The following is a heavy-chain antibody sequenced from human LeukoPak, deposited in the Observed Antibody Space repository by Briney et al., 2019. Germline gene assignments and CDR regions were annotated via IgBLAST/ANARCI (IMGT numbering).Heavy chain of an antibody. Sequence: SETLPLTCTVSGGSISSYYWSWIRQPPGKGLEWIGYIYYSGSTKYNPSLKSRVTISVDTSKNQFSLKLSSVTAADTAVYYCATVIPAATYNWFDPWGQGTLVTVSS. D-gene: IGHD2-2*01. V-gene: IGHV4-59*01. J-gene: IGHJ5*02. CDR2: IYYSGST. CDR3: ATVIPAATYNWFDP. CDR1: GGSISSYY.